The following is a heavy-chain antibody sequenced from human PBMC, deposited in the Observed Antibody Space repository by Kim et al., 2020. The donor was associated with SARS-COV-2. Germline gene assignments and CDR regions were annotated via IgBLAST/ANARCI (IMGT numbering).Heavy chain of an antibody. CDR3: ARDAPGSSYFDY. Sequence: SQTLSLTCAISGDTVSSNSGFWNWIRQSPSRGLEWLGRTYYRSEWYFDYAVSVRSRITINPDTSQNQFSLHLRSVTPEDTAVYFCARDAPGSSYFDYWSQGTLVTVSS. CDR1: GDTVSSNSGF. D-gene: IGHD6-13*01. CDR2: TYYRSEWYF. V-gene: IGHV6-1*01. J-gene: IGHJ4*02.